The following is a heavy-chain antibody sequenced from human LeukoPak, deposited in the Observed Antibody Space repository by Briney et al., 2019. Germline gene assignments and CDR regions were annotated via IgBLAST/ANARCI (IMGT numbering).Heavy chain of an antibody. Sequence: GASVKVSCKASGGTFSSYAISWVRQAPGQGLEWMGGIIPIFGTANYAQKFQGRVTITTDESTSTAYMELSSLRSEDTAVYYCARERGLAARPGDYYYYYYMDVWGKGTTVTVSS. CDR3: ARERGLAARPGDYYYYYYMDV. D-gene: IGHD6-6*01. V-gene: IGHV1-69*05. CDR1: GGTFSSYA. CDR2: IIPIFGTA. J-gene: IGHJ6*03.